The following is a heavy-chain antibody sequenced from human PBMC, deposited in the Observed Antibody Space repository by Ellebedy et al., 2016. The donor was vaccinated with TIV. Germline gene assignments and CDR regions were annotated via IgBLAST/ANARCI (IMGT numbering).Heavy chain of an antibody. CDR1: GLTFSSYA. CDR3: ARDRGTSGFYY. Sequence: GESLKISCAASGLTFSSYAMSSVRQAPGKGLEWVSAIGGRGGDTYYADSVRGRFTISRDNSNNVLYLQMDRLSTGDTALYYCARDRGTSGFYYWGRGTRVTVSS. J-gene: IGHJ4*02. V-gene: IGHV3-23*01. D-gene: IGHD2-2*01. CDR2: IGGRGGDT.